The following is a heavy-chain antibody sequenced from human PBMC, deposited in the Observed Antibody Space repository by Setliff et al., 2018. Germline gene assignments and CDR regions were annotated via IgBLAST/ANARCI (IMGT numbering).Heavy chain of an antibody. J-gene: IGHJ4*02. Sequence: PAGSLTLSCATSGFTFSNYAMGWVRQAPGKGLEWVSVITSSGRDTYYTDSEKGRFTISKDNYNNTLYLQMNGLRDADTAKYYCVKGTLPYCTGPAYYPLDHWGQGTLVTVSS. V-gene: IGHV3-23*01. CDR3: VKGTLPYCTGPAYYPLDH. D-gene: IGHD2-8*02. CDR1: GFTFSNYA. CDR2: ITSSGRDT.